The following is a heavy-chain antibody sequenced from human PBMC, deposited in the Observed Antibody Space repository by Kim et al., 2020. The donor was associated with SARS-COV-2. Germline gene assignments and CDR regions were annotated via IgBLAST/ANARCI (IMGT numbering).Heavy chain of an antibody. CDR2: IYPGDSET. CDR1: GYSFTSYW. V-gene: IGHV5-51*01. J-gene: IGHJ4*02. CDR3: ARPVGSGNYSPFDY. D-gene: IGHD3-10*01. Sequence: GESLKISCKGSGYSFTSYWVGWVRQMPGKGLEWMGIIYPGDSETRYSPSFQGQVTISADKSISTAYLQWSSLKASETAIYYCARPVGSGNYSPFDYWGQGTLVTVSS.